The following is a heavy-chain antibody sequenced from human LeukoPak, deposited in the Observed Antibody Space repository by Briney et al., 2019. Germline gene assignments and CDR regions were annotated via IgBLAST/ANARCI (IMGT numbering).Heavy chain of an antibody. CDR3: ARRSSSGGYYFDY. J-gene: IGHJ4*02. CDR2: IYPGDSDI. Sequence: GESLKISCKGSGYSFNSYWIGWVRQMPGKGPEWVVIIYPGDSDIKTGPSFEGQVTISADESNSTAYLQWSSLKASDTAMYYCARRSSSGGYYFDYWGQGTLVTVSS. CDR1: GYSFNSYW. D-gene: IGHD3-16*01. V-gene: IGHV5-51*01.